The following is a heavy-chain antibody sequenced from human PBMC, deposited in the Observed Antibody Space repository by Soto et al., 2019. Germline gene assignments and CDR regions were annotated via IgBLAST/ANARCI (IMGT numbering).Heavy chain of an antibody. J-gene: IGHJ5*02. Sequence: SVKVSCKASGGTFSSYTISWVRQAPGQGLEWMGRIIPILGIANYAQKFQGRVTITADKSTSTAYMELSSLRSEDTAVYYCAREGLPGHQFDPWGQGTLVTVSS. CDR2: IIPILGIA. CDR3: AREGLPGHQFDP. D-gene: IGHD2-2*01. V-gene: IGHV1-69*04. CDR1: GGTFSSYT.